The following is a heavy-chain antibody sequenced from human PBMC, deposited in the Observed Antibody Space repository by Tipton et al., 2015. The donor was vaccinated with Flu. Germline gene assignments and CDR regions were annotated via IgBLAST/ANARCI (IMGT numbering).Heavy chain of an antibody. CDR1: GGSISSYY. CDR3: ARANTRGGYPYYGMDV. J-gene: IGHJ6*02. V-gene: IGHV4-59*01. Sequence: TLSLTCTVSGGSISSYYWSWIRQPPGKGLEWIGYIYYSGSTNYNPSLKSRVTISVDTSKNQFSLKLSSVTAADTAVYYCARANTRGGYPYYGMDVWGQGTTVTVSS. CDR2: IYYSGST. D-gene: IGHD1-1*01.